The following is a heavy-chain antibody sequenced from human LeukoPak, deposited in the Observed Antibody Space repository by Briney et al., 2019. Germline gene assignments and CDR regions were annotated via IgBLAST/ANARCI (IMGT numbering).Heavy chain of an antibody. V-gene: IGHV3-7*01. D-gene: IGHD4-17*01. J-gene: IGHJ4*02. CDR1: GFTFSRFW. CDR2: IKQDGSEK. CDR3: AFNDYGERGANFDY. Sequence: GGSLRLSCAASGFTFSRFWMAWVRQATGKGLEWVANIKQDGSEKYYVDSVKSRFTISRDNAKNSLYLQMNSLRVEDTAVYYCAFNDYGERGANFDYWGQGTLVTVSS.